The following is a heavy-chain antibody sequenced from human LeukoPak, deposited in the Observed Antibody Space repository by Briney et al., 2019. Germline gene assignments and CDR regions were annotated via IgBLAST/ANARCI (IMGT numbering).Heavy chain of an antibody. Sequence: GGSLRLSCEASGFTFTTYSMTWVRQAPGKGLEWVSIIGRGSSAIFSADALKGRFTISRDDAKNLLYLDMNSLRAEDTAVYYCAKEVRGGDFDNWGLGTLVTVSS. CDR3: AKEVRGGDFDN. J-gene: IGHJ4*02. V-gene: IGHV3-21*01. CDR1: GFTFTTYS. CDR2: IGRGSSAI. D-gene: IGHD3-10*01.